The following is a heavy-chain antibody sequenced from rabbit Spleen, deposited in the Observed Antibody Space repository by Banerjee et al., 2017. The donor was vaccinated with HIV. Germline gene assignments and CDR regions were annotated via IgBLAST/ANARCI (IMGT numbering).Heavy chain of an antibody. V-gene: IGHV1S45*01. J-gene: IGHJ4*01. CDR2: IGIGSGSA. CDR3: ARRDVNPAYGWVNLNL. CDR1: GFPFSNKAV. Sequence: QEQLVESGGGLVKPGASLTLTCKASGFPFSNKAVMCWVRQAPGKGLEWIGCIGIGSGSAYYASWVISRFTISKTSSTTVTLQMTSLTVADTATYFCARRDVNPAYGWVNLNLWGPGTLVTVS. D-gene: IGHD7-1*01.